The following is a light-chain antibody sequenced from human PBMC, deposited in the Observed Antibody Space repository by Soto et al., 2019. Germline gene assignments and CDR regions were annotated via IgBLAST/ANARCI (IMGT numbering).Light chain of an antibody. CDR2: DAS. Sequence: DIKMTQSPSTMSASVGDRVTITCRASQSISGWLAWYQQKPGKAPKLLIYDASSLESGVPSRFSGSGSGTEFTLTISSLEPDDFATYYCQQYNSYWTFGQGTEVEIK. V-gene: IGKV1-5*01. CDR1: QSISGW. J-gene: IGKJ1*01. CDR3: QQYNSYWT.